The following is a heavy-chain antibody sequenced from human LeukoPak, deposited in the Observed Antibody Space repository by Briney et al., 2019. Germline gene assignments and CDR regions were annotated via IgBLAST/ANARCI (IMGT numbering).Heavy chain of an antibody. CDR3: ARAAAGSYGMDV. D-gene: IGHD6-13*01. Sequence: PGGSLRLSCAASGFTFSSYGMHWVRQAPGKGLEWVAVISYDGSSKYYADSVKGRFTISRDNSKNTLYLQMNSLRAEDTAVYYCARAAAGSYGMDVWAKGPRSPSPQ. CDR2: ISYDGSSK. V-gene: IGHV3-30*03. CDR1: GFTFSSYG. J-gene: IGHJ6*04.